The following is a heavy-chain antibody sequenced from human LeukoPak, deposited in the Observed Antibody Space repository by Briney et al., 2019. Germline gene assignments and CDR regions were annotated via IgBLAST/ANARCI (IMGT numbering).Heavy chain of an antibody. V-gene: IGHV4-34*01. CDR2: INHSGST. CDR3: ARGNNDYVYLSVIDY. J-gene: IGHJ4*02. Sequence: SETLSLTCAVYGGSFSGYYWSWIRQPPGKGLEWIGEINHSGSTNYNPSLKSRVTTSVDASKNQFSLKLSSVTAADTAVYYCARGNNDYVYLSVIDYWGQGTLVTVSS. D-gene: IGHD4-17*01. CDR1: GGSFSGYY.